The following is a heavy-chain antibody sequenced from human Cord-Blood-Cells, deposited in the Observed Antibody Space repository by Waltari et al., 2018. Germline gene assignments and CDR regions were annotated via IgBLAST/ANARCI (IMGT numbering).Heavy chain of an antibody. CDR1: GYTLTELS. CDR3: ATDSPEASGGGYYYYYMDV. CDR2: LTPEDGET. J-gene: IGHJ6*03. D-gene: IGHD1-26*01. V-gene: IGHV1-24*01. Sequence: QVHLVQSGAEVKNPGACVKVSCKVSGYTLTELSMHWLRQAPGKGLEWKGGLTPEDGETSYEQKFQGRVTMTEDTSTDTAYMELSSLRSEDTAVNYCATDSPEASGGGYYYYYMDVWGKGTTVTVSS.